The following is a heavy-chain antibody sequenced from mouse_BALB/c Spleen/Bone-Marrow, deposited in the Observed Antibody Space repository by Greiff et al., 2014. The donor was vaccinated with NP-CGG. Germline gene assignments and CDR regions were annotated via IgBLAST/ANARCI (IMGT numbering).Heavy chain of an antibody. D-gene: IGHD1-1*01. V-gene: IGHV5-17*02. CDR1: GFTFSSFG. CDR3: ARLRRYYGYFDY. CDR2: ISSGSSTI. J-gene: IGHJ2*01. Sequence: EVMLVESGGGLVQPGGSRKLSRAASGFTFSSFGMHWVRQAPEKGLEWVAYISSGSSTIYYADTVKGRFTISRDNPKNTLFLQMTSLRSEDTAMYYCARLRRYYGYFDYWGQGTTLTVSS.